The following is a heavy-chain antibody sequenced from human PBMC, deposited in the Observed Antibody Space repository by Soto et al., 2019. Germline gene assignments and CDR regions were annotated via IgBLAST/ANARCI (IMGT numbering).Heavy chain of an antibody. CDR3: AREGGGGYYDSSGYQNPRGYFDY. CDR1: GGTFSSYA. CDR2: IIPIFGTA. V-gene: IGHV1-69*13. Sequence: SVKVSCKASGGTFSSYAISWVRQAPGQGLEWMGGIIPIFGTANYAQKFQGRVTITADESTSTAYMELSSLRSEDTAVYYCAREGGGGYYDSSGYQNPRGYFDYWGQGTLVTVSS. J-gene: IGHJ4*02. D-gene: IGHD3-22*01.